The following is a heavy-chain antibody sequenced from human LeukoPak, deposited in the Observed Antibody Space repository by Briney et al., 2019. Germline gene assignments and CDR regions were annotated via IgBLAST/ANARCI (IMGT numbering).Heavy chain of an antibody. D-gene: IGHD5-24*01. CDR2: IWYDGSDQ. Sequence: QPGKSLRLSCAASKFTFQNYGMHWVRQAPGKGLEWVAVIWYDGSDQNYADSVKGRFAISRDNSKNTLYLQMNSLRAEDTAVYYCARGEMATITSVLVYWGQGTLVTVSS. CDR3: ARGEMATITSVLVY. V-gene: IGHV3-33*01. CDR1: KFTFQNYG. J-gene: IGHJ4*02.